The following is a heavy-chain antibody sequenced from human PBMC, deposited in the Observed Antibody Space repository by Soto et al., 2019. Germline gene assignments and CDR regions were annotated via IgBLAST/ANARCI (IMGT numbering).Heavy chain of an antibody. D-gene: IGHD3-3*01. CDR1: GWSFSGYY. V-gene: IGHV4-34*01. CDR3: ARLCRWSGFSCWDPRGFDV. CDR2: INHSRTT. J-gene: IGHJ4*02. Sequence: ETLSLTCGVDGWSFSGYYWTCIRQSQKKVLEWIGEINHSRTTNYSPSLKSRVTISVDTSKRQISLDLSSVTAADTAEYFCARLCRWSGFSCWDPRGFDVWGQGTLVTVSS.